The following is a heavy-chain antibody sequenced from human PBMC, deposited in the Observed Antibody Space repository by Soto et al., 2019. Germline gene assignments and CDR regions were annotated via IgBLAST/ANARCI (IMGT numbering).Heavy chain of an antibody. CDR3: ARGRGSTGYLGREHYFDY. V-gene: IGHV3-66*01. CDR1: GFIVTNNY. D-gene: IGHD2-2*01. J-gene: IGHJ4*02. Sequence: EVQVVESGGGLVQPGGSLRLSCAASGFIVTNNYMNWVRQAPGKGLEWVSIIDIGGNTYYADSVKDRFTISRDNSRNTLYLHMDSLRAEDTAVYYCARGRGSTGYLGREHYFDYWGQGTLVTVSP. CDR2: IDIGGNT.